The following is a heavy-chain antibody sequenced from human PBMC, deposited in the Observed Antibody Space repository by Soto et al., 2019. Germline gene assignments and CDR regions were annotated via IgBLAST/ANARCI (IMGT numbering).Heavy chain of an antibody. CDR2: ISYDGSNN. V-gene: IGHV3-30*18. CDR3: AKDSYYSSGGNLGYFDY. CDR1: GLTFSNSD. D-gene: IGHD6-19*01. Sequence: PGRSLRLSCAASGLTFSNSDMHWVPQATGKAREWVAVISYDGSNNYYADSVKGRFTISRDNSKNTLDLQMNSLRAEDTAVYYCAKDSYYSSGGNLGYFDYWGQGTLVTVSS. J-gene: IGHJ4*02.